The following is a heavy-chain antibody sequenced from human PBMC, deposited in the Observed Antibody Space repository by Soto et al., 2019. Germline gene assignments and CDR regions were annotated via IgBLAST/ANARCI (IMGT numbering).Heavy chain of an antibody. Sequence: GGSLRLSCAASGFTFSNYGMHWVRQAPGKGLEWVAVIWYDGRNKYYADSVKGRFTISRDNSKNTLYLQMNSLRAEDTAVYYCARDPFSRYSSSHYYFDCWGQGTLVTVSS. CDR1: GFTFSNYG. D-gene: IGHD6-13*01. V-gene: IGHV3-33*01. J-gene: IGHJ4*02. CDR3: ARDPFSRYSSSHYYFDC. CDR2: IWYDGRNK.